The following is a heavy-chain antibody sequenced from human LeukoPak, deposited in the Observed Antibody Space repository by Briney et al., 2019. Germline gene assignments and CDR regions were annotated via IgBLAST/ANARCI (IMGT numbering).Heavy chain of an antibody. Sequence: SETLSLTCTVSGYSISSGYYWGWIRQPPGKGLEWIGYIYHSGSTYYNPSLKSRVTISVDRSKNQFSLKLSSVTAADTAFYYCARGRYSSTFDYWGQGTLVTVSS. CDR3: ARGRYSSTFDY. J-gene: IGHJ4*02. V-gene: IGHV4-38-2*02. D-gene: IGHD6-13*01. CDR2: IYHSGST. CDR1: GYSISSGYY.